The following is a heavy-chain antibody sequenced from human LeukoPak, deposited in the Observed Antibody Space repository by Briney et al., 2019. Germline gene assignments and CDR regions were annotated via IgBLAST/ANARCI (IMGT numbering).Heavy chain of an antibody. CDR2: IIPIFGTA. V-gene: IGHV1-69*05. CDR3: ARDSPSPTYDLGDAFDI. CDR1: GYTFTGYY. Sequence: GASVKVSCKASGYTFTGYYMHWVRQAPGQGLEWMGRIIPIFGTANYAQKFQGRVTITTDESTSTAYMELSSLRSEDTAVYYCARDSPSPTYDLGDAFDIWGQGTMVTVSS. J-gene: IGHJ3*02. D-gene: IGHD3-3*01.